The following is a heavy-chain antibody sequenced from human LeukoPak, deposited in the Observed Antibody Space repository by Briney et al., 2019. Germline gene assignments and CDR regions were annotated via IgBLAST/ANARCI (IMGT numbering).Heavy chain of an antibody. Sequence: GGSLRLSCAASGFTFSSYAMSWVRQAPGKGLEWVSAISGSGGSTYYADSVKGRFTISRGNSKNTLYLQMNSLRAEDTAVYYCARGYYGSGRYLVDYWGQGTLVTVSS. V-gene: IGHV3-23*01. D-gene: IGHD3-10*01. J-gene: IGHJ4*02. CDR1: GFTFSSYA. CDR3: ARGYYGSGRYLVDY. CDR2: ISGSGGST.